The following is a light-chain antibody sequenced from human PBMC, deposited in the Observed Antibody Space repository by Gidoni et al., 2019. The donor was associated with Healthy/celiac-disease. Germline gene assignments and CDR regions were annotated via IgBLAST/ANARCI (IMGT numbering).Light chain of an antibody. CDR2: GAS. Sequence: EIVMTQSPATLSVSPGARATLSCRASQSVSSNLAWYQQKPGQAPRLLIYGASTRATGIPARFSGSGSGTEFTLTISSLQSEDFAVYYCQQYNNWPRTFGQXTKLEIK. CDR1: QSVSSN. CDR3: QQYNNWPRT. V-gene: IGKV3-15*01. J-gene: IGKJ2*01.